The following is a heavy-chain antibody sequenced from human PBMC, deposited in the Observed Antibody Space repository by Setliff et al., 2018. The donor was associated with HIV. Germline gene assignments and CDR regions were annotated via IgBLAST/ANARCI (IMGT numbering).Heavy chain of an antibody. D-gene: IGHD1-1*01. CDR3: VRRVSGSMLDW. CDR2: IYYSGNM. Sequence: LSLTCTVSGDSITSGSYYWGWIRQPPGKGLEWIGTIYYSGNMNYNPSLKSRVTISIDTSKQFSLKLTSVTAADTAVYYCVRRVSGSMLDWWGQGTQVTVPQ. V-gene: IGHV4-39*01. CDR1: GDSITSGSYY. J-gene: IGHJ4*02.